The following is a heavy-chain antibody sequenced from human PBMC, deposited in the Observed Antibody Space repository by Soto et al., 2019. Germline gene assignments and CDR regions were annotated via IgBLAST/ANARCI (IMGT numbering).Heavy chain of an antibody. CDR1: GGTFSNYP. J-gene: IGHJ2*01. CDR3: ARGNHRWLQLWYFDL. V-gene: IGHV1-69*05. D-gene: IGHD5-12*01. CDR2: IIPIFGTV. Sequence: QVQLVQSGAEVKKPGSSVKVSCKASGGTFSNYPISWVRQAPGQGLEWMGGIIPIFGTVNYAQKFQGRVTXPXXXFXXTADMELSSLRSEDTAVYYCARGNHRWLQLWYFDLWGRGTLVTVSS.